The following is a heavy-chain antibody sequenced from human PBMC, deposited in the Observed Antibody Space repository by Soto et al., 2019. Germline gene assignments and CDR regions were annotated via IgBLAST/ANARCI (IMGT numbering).Heavy chain of an antibody. CDR2: VYPGDSDT. V-gene: IGHV5-51*01. J-gene: IGHJ6*02. CDR3: ARGLKDASGYSPYYSAFDV. CDR1: GNIFSKYC. Sequence: XESLIGSWQSSGNIFSKYCIALVRQMPGKVVEYVGIVYPGDSDTRYSPSFQGQVTISVDTSTSTAYMQWNSLKASDSAMYYCARGLKDASGYSPYYSAFDVWGRGTTVTGSS. D-gene: IGHD2-15*01.